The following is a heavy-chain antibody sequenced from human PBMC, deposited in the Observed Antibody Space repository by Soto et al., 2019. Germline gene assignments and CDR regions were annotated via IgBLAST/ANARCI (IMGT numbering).Heavy chain of an antibody. CDR3: AKRAVMRGPQGPHRPELRYYYYYMDV. Sequence: PGGSLRLSCAASGFTFSSYAMSWVRQAPGKGLEWVSAISGSGGSTYYADSVKGRFTISRDNSKNTLYLQMNSLRAEDTAVYYCAKRAVMRGPQGPHRPELRYYYYYMDVWGKGTTVTVSS. CDR2: ISGSGGST. V-gene: IGHV3-23*01. D-gene: IGHD1-7*01. J-gene: IGHJ6*03. CDR1: GFTFSSYA.